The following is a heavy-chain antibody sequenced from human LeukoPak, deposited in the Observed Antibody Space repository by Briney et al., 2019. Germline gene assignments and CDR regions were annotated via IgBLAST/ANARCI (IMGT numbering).Heavy chain of an antibody. V-gene: IGHV3-7*01. J-gene: IGHJ4*02. Sequence: GGSLRLSCAAFGFTFNNYWMSWVRQAPGKGLEWVANINQDGSGKHYVDSVRGRFTISRDNAKNSLYPQTNSLRAEDTAVHFCAKASIAGAIGVLDYWGQGTLVTVSS. CDR2: INQDGSGK. CDR3: AKASIAGAIGVLDY. D-gene: IGHD1-26*01. CDR1: GFTFNNYW.